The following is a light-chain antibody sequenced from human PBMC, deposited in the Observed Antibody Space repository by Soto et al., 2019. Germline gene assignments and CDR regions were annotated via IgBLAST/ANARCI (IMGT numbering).Light chain of an antibody. CDR2: GAT. V-gene: IGKV3-15*01. CDR1: QSVSSSY. J-gene: IGKJ1*01. CDR3: QQYRIWRT. Sequence: EIVLTHSPGNLSLSPGERAPLSCRASQSVSSSYLAWYQQKAGQAPRLLIYGATTRATGIPARFSGSGSGTVFTLTISSLQYEDFAVYYCQQYRIWRTFGQGTKVDIK.